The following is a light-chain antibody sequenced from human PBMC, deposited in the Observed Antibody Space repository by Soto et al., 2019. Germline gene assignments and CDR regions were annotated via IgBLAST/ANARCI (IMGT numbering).Light chain of an antibody. CDR2: DVG. CDR3: NSYRPVSTYV. V-gene: IGLV2-14*01. Sequence: QSALTQPASVSGSPGQSITIACTGTSSDIGGYNFVSWYQQQPGKAPKLLIYDVGNRPSGVSNRFSGSKSGNTASLTISGLQAEDEAHYYCNSYRPVSTYVFGTGTKLTVL. CDR1: SSDIGGYNF. J-gene: IGLJ1*01.